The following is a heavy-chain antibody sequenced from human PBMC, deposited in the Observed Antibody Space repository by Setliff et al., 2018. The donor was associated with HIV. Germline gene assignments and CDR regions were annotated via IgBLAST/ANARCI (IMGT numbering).Heavy chain of an antibody. CDR3: ARNFGLSPSGKYYYYYGMDI. V-gene: IGHV1-69*13. CDR2: IIPILGPA. J-gene: IGHJ6*02. CDR1: GGTFSSYA. Sequence: SLKVSCKASGGTFSSYAISWVRQAPGQGLEWMGGIIPILGPANYAQKFQGRVTITAGEYTTTSYMELRGLRSDDTAVYYCARNFGLSPSGKYYYYYGMDIWGQGTTVTVSS. D-gene: IGHD3-10*01.